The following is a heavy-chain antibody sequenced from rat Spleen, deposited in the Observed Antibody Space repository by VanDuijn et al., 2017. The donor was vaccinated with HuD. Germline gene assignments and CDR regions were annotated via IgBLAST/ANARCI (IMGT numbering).Heavy chain of an antibody. J-gene: IGHJ2*01. Sequence: QVQLKESGPGLVQPSQTLSLTCTVSGFSLTSNGVSWVRQPPGKGLEWIAAVSSGGDTYYNSGIKSRLSISRDTSKSQVFLRMNSLQPEDTGTYYCVRHEPQDYFAYWGQGLLVTVSS. V-gene: IGHV2S12*01. CDR2: VSSGGDT. CDR1: GFSLTSNG. CDR3: VRHEPQDYFAY.